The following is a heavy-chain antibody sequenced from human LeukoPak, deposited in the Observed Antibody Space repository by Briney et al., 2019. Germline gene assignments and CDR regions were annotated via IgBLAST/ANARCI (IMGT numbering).Heavy chain of an antibody. CDR2: ISYDGSNK. CDR3: AKYGGDYYGSGSSGFDV. V-gene: IGHV3-30*18. D-gene: IGHD3-10*01. CDR1: GFTFSSYG. Sequence: PGGSLRLSCAASGFTFSSYGMHWVRQAPGKGLEWVAVISYDGSNKYYADSVKGRFTISRDNSKNTLYLQMNSLRAEDTAVYYCAKYGGDYYGSGSSGFDVWGQGTLVTVSS. J-gene: IGHJ4*02.